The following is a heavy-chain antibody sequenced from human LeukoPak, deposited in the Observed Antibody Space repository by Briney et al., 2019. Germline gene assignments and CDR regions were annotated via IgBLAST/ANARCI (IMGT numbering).Heavy chain of an antibody. CDR2: ISAYNGNT. CDR1: GYTFTSYG. J-gene: IGHJ5*02. Sequence: ASVKVSCKASGYTFTSYGISWVRQAPGQGREWMGWISAYNGNTNYAQKLQGRVTMTTDTSTSTAYMELRSQRSDDTAVYYCARVGIVVVPAAISLGWFDPWGQGTLVTVSS. V-gene: IGHV1-18*01. D-gene: IGHD2-2*03. CDR3: ARVGIVVVPAAISLGWFDP.